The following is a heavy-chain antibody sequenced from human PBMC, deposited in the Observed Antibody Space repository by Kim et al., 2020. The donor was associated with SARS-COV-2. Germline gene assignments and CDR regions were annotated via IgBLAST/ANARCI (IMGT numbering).Heavy chain of an antibody. D-gene: IGHD3-10*01. V-gene: IGHV1-46*01. Sequence: QKFQGRVTMTRDTSTSTVYMELSSLRSEDTAVYYCARGEAVVRRAYAFDIWGQGTMVTVSS. J-gene: IGHJ3*02. CDR3: ARGEAVVRRAYAFDI.